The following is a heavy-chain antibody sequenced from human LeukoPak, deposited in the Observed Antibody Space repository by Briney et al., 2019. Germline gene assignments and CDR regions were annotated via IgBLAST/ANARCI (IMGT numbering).Heavy chain of an antibody. Sequence: SETLSLTCTVSGGSISGYYWSWIRQPPGKGLEWIGYIYYSGNTNYNPSLKSRLTISVDTSKNQFSLKLSSVTAADTAVYYCKGYTSGWLEIYWGQGTLVTVSS. J-gene: IGHJ4*02. V-gene: IGHV4-59*01. CDR3: KGYTSGWLEIY. CDR2: IYYSGNT. D-gene: IGHD6-19*01. CDR1: GGSISGYY.